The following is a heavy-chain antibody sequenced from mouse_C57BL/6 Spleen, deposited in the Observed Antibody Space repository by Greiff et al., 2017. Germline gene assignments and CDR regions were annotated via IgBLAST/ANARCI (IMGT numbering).Heavy chain of an antibody. Sequence: QVQLQQPGAELVKPGASVKLSCKASGYTFTSYWMHWVKQRPGHGLEWIGMIHPNSGSTNYNEKFKSKATLTVDKPSSTAYMQLSSLTSEDAAVYYCARGDDWYFDVWGTGTTVTVSS. V-gene: IGHV1-64*01. CDR1: GYTFTSYW. CDR2: IHPNSGST. J-gene: IGHJ1*03. CDR3: ARGDDWYFDV.